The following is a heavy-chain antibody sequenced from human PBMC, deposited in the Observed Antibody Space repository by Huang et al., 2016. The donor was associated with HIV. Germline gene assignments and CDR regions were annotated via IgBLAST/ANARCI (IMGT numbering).Heavy chain of an antibody. V-gene: IGHV4-59*01. J-gene: IGHJ3*02. CDR3: ARGPSPWLQEAFDI. D-gene: IGHD5-12*01. Sequence: QVQLQESGPGLVKPSETLSLTCTVSGGSISSYYWRWIRPPPGKGLECIGYIYYNGSTNYNPSLKSRVTISVDTSKNQFALKLRSVTAADTAVYYCARGPSPWLQEAFDIWGQGTMVTVSS. CDR1: GGSISSYY. CDR2: IYYNGST.